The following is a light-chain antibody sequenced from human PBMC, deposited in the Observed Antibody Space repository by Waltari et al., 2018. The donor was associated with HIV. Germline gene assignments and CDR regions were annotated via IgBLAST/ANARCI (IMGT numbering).Light chain of an antibody. J-gene: IGKJ5*01. Sequence: DIVMTPSPLPLPVTPGEPAALSCRSSQSLLHSNGYNYLDWYLQKPGQSPQLLIYLGSNRASGVPDRFSGSGSGTDFTLKISRVEAEDVGVYYCMQALQTPITFGQGTRLEIK. CDR1: QSLLHSNGYNY. CDR2: LGS. V-gene: IGKV2-28*01. CDR3: MQALQTPIT.